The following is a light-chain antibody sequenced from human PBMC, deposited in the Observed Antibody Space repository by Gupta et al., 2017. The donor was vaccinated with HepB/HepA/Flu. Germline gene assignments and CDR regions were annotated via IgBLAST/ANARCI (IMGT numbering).Light chain of an antibody. CDR2: DAS. J-gene: IGKJ3*01. Sequence: EIVLTQSPATLSLSPGERATLSCRASQSVSSSLAWYQQKPGQAPRLLIFDASNRAADVPGRFSGSGSGTDFTLTISSLEPDDFAVYYCQQRSNWPKTFGHGTKVDIK. CDR1: QSVSSS. V-gene: IGKV3-11*01. CDR3: QQRSNWPKT.